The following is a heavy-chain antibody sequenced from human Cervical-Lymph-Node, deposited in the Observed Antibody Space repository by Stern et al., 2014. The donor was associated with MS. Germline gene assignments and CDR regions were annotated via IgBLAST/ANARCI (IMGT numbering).Heavy chain of an antibody. V-gene: IGHV1-46*01. CDR2: INPSGGST. D-gene: IGHD2/OR15-2a*01. Sequence: VQLVESGAGAKKPGASVKVSCKASGNTFTSYYIHWVRQAPGQGLEWMGIINPSGGSTTYAPKFQGRVTMSGDTSTSTVHMELSSLRSEDTAMYYCARPLGRTFFGLDVWGQGTPVTVSS. CDR1: GNTFTSYY. CDR3: ARPLGRTFFGLDV. J-gene: IGHJ6*02.